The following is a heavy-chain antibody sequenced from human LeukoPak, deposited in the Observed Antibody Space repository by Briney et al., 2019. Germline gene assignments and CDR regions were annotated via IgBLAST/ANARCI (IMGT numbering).Heavy chain of an antibody. Sequence: LCGYAAGSTFTTYGISWGRQAPGQGLGWRGGFSAYNGNTHYAQKLQGRVTMTTDTSTSTAYMELRSLSSDDTAVYSCARHHWSDDYVWGRYGYWGQGTLVSVPS. J-gene: IGHJ4*02. CDR3: ARHHWSDDYVWGRYGY. CDR2: FSAYNGNT. V-gene: IGHV1-18*01. D-gene: IGHD3-16*01. CDR1: GSTFTTYG.